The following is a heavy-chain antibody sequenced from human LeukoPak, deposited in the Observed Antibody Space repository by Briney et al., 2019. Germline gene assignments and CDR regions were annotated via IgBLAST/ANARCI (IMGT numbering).Heavy chain of an antibody. CDR1: GGSISSYY. V-gene: IGHV4-59*01. CDR3: ARARRLYYYYYYMDV. CDR2: IYYSGST. Sequence: SETLSLTCTVSGGSISSYYWSWIRQPPGKGLEWIGYIYYSGSTNYNPSLKSRVTISVDTSKNQFSLELSSVTAADTAVYYCARARRLYYYYYYMDVWGKGTTVTVSS. J-gene: IGHJ6*03. D-gene: IGHD3-22*01.